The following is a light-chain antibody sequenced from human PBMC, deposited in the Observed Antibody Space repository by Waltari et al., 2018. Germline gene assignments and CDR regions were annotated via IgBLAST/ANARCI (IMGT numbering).Light chain of an antibody. Sequence: DIVMTRSPDSLAVSLGERATINCKSSQSVLYSSNNKNYLAWYQQKPGQPPKLLISWASTRESGVPDRFSGSGSGTDFTLTISSLQAEDVAVYYCQQYYSARTFGQGTKVEI. J-gene: IGKJ1*01. V-gene: IGKV4-1*01. CDR2: WAS. CDR1: QSVLYSSNNKNY. CDR3: QQYYSART.